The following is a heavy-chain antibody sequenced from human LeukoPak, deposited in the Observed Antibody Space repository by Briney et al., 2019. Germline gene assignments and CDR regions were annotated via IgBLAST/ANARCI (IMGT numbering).Heavy chain of an antibody. CDR3: ATSTVTHTRDP. D-gene: IGHD1-1*01. J-gene: IGHJ5*02. V-gene: IGHV1-2*02. CDR1: EYTSSYCY. CDR2: INPYTGAT. Sequence: GASVKVSCQASEYTSSYCYLNWVRQAPGQGLEWMGWINPYTGATIYAQNFQGRVTMTWDASIGTGYVELTRLTSDDTALYYCATSTVTHTRDPWGQGTLVTVSS.